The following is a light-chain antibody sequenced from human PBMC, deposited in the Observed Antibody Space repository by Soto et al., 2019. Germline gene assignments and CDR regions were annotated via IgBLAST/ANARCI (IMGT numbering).Light chain of an antibody. V-gene: IGLV2-14*03. J-gene: IGLJ1*01. CDR3: SSYTTSNTYV. CDR1: SSDVGAYNY. Sequence: QSALTQPDSVSGSPGQSIAISCTGTSSDVGAYNYVCCYQQPPVKATKLMIYDVSNRPSGISYRFSDSKSGNTASLTISGLKAEDEADYYCSSYTTSNTYVFGTGTKLTVL. CDR2: DVS.